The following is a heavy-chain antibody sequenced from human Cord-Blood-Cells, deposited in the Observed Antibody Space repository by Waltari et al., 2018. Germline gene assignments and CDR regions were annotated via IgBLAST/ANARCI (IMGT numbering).Heavy chain of an antibody. CDR3: ARGGYYDFWSGYLYYFDY. CDR1: GYTFTRYY. D-gene: IGHD3-3*01. CDR2: INPSGGST. V-gene: IGHV1-46*01. Sequence: QVQLVQSGAEVKKPGASVKVSCKASGYTFTRYYMHWVRQAPGQGLEWMGIINPSGGSTSYAQKFQGRVTMTRDTSTSTVYMELSSLRSEDTAVYYCARGGYYDFWSGYLYYFDYWGQGTLVTVSS. J-gene: IGHJ4*02.